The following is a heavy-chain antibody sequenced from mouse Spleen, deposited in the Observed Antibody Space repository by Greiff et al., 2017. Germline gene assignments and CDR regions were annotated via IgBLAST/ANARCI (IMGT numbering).Heavy chain of an antibody. D-gene: IGHD1-1*01. CDR1: GYTFTSYW. CDR3: ARPHYYGSSTAGFAY. Sequence: QVQLQQPGAELVKPGASVKMSCKASGYTFTSYWITWVKQRPGQGLEWIGDIYPGSGSTNYNEKFKSKATLTVDTSSSTAYMQLSSLTSEDSAVYYCARPHYYGSSTAGFAYWGQGTLVTVSA. J-gene: IGHJ3*01. V-gene: IGHV1-55*01. CDR2: IYPGSGST.